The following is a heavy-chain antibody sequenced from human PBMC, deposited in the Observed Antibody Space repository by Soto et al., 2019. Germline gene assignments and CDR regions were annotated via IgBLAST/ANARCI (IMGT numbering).Heavy chain of an antibody. V-gene: IGHV4-34*01. J-gene: IGHJ5*02. CDR1: GGSFSGYY. Sequence: SETLSLTCAVYGGSFSGYYWNWIRQPPGKGLEWIGEIDHSGYTNYNPSLKSRVTISVDTSRNQFSLRLTSVTAADTAVYYCARVRDWFDPWGQGTLVTVSS. CDR2: IDHSGYT. CDR3: ARVRDWFDP. D-gene: IGHD3-3*01.